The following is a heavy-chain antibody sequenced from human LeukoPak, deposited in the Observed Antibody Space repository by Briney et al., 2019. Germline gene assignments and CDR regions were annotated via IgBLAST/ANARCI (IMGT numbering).Heavy chain of an antibody. CDR1: GLSFSSFA. V-gene: IGHV3-23*01. CDR3: ARASWVSSTDAVR. Sequence: GGSLRLSCAASGLSFSSFAMSWVRQGPARALEWVSSIGGNGETFYADSVKGRFTLSSDSSRNTVYFQLNNLRVEDTAIYYCARASWVSSTDAVRWGQGTLVTVSS. D-gene: IGHD3-16*01. CDR2: IGGNGET. J-gene: IGHJ4*02.